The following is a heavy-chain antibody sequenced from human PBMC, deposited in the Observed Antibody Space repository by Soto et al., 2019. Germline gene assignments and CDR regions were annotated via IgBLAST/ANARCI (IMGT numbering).Heavy chain of an antibody. Sequence: EVQLLESGGGWVQPGGSLRLSCATSGFTFSSYPMNWVRQAPGKGLEWVSGISAGGDSTYYADSVKGRFTIFRDNSKNSVYLQMNSLRVEDTAVYYCARRVWGQGTLVTVSS. CDR2: ISAGGDST. CDR3: ARRV. V-gene: IGHV3-23*01. CDR1: GFTFSSYP. J-gene: IGHJ4*02.